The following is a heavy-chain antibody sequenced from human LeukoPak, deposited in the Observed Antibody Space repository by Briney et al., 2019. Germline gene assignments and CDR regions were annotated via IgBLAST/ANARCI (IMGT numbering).Heavy chain of an antibody. Sequence: SETLSPTCTVSDGSISSYYWSWIRQPPGKGLEWIGSIYYSGSTYYNPSLKSRVTISVDTSKNQFSLKLSSVTAADTAVYYCARDSSRDGYSYGYWDYWGQGTLVTVSS. CDR3: ARDSSRDGYSYGYWDY. CDR2: IYYSGST. CDR1: DGSISSYY. J-gene: IGHJ4*02. V-gene: IGHV4-39*07. D-gene: IGHD5-18*01.